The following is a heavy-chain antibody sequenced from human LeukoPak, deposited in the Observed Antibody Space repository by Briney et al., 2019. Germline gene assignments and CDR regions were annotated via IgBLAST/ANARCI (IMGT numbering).Heavy chain of an antibody. CDR2: ISNSGTTI. CDR3: ARDRQGLRFLEWSPATYYYGMDV. CDR1: GFTFSDYY. D-gene: IGHD3-3*01. Sequence: GGSLRLSCAASGFTFSDYYMTWIRQAPGKGLEWVSCISNSGTTIYYADSVKGRFTISRDNSKNTLYLQMNSLRAEDTAVYYCARDRQGLRFLEWSPATYYYGMDVWGQGTTVTVSS. V-gene: IGHV3-11*04. J-gene: IGHJ6*02.